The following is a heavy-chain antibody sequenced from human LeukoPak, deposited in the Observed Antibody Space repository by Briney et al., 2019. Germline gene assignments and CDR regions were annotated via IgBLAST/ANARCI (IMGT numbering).Heavy chain of an antibody. V-gene: IGHV1-69*13. CDR3: ARDHGVFAGVIFYYYYGMDV. Sequence: SVKVSCKASGGTFSSYAISWVRQAPGQGLEWTGGIIPIFGTANYAQKFQGRVTITADESTSTAYMELSSLRSEDTAVYYCARDHGVFAGVIFYYYYGMDVWGQGTTVTVSS. D-gene: IGHD3-16*02. CDR2: IIPIFGTA. CDR1: GGTFSSYA. J-gene: IGHJ6*02.